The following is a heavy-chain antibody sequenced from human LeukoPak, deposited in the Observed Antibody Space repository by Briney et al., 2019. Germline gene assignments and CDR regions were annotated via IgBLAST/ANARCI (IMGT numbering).Heavy chain of an antibody. Sequence: PSETLSLTCAVYGGSFNGYYWSWIRQSPGKGLEWIGEIDHSGRTNYNPSLKSRVTISVDTSKNQFSLKLSSVTAADTAVYYCARQAIFGVVIQYYYYGMDVWGQGTTVTVSS. CDR2: IDHSGRT. D-gene: IGHD3-3*01. J-gene: IGHJ6*02. V-gene: IGHV4-34*01. CDR3: ARQAIFGVVIQYYYYGMDV. CDR1: GGSFNGYY.